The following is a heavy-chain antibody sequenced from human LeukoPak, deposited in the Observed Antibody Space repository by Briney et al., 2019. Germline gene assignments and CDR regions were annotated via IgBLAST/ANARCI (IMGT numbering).Heavy chain of an antibody. J-gene: IGHJ4*02. CDR3: ARDPYYYDSSGYYYGLFDY. CDR2: INPSGGST. V-gene: IGHV1-46*01. D-gene: IGHD3-22*01. Sequence: GASVKDSCKASGYTFTSYYMHWVRQAPGQGLEWMGIINPSGGSTSYAQKFQGRVTMTRDTSTSTVYMELSSLRSEDTAVYYCARDPYYYDSSGYYYGLFDYWGQGTLVTVSS. CDR1: GYTFTSYY.